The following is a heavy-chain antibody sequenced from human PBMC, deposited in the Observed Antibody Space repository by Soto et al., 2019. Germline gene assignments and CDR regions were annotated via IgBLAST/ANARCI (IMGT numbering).Heavy chain of an antibody. CDR1: AFTFSSYG. V-gene: IGHV3-30*18. J-gene: IGHJ4*02. CDR2: ISHDGSNT. CDR3: AKDREPRSATWPYY. Sequence: WVTLRLSCAASAFTFSSYGMQWVRQAPGKGLEWVALISHDGSNTDYADSVKGRFIISRDNFQNILYLQMNRLRAEDTSVYYCAKDREPRSATWPYYWRERPLVTVSS. D-gene: IGHD1-1*01.